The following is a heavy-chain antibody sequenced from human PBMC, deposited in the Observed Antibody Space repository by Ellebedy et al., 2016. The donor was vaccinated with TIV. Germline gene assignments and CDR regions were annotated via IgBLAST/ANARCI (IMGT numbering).Heavy chain of an antibody. J-gene: IGHJ6*02. CDR2: IVVRSGNT. CDR3: AADPKLQNYDFWSVGMDV. CDR1: GFTFTSSS. V-gene: IGHV1-58*02. D-gene: IGHD3-3*01. Sequence: AASVKVSCKASGFTFTSSSMQWVRQARRQRLEWIGWIVVRSGNTNYAKKFHERVTITRDMSTSTAYMELSSLRSEDTAVYYCAADPKLQNYDFWSVGMDVWGQGTTVTVSS.